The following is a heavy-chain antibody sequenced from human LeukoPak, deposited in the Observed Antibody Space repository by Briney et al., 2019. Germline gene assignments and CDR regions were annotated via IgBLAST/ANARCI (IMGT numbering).Heavy chain of an antibody. CDR3: ARGPRVYCSGGSCYEFDY. CDR1: GFTFSSYW. CDR2: IKQDGSEK. D-gene: IGHD2-15*01. Sequence: GGSLRLSCAASGFTFSSYWMSWVRQAPGKGLEWVANIKQDGSEKYYVDSVKGRFTMSRDNDKNSLYLQMNSLRVEDTAVYYCARGPRVYCSGGSCYEFDYWGQGTLVTVSS. V-gene: IGHV3-7*03. J-gene: IGHJ4*02.